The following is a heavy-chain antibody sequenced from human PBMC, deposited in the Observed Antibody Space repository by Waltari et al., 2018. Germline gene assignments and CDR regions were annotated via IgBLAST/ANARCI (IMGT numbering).Heavy chain of an antibody. J-gene: IGHJ2*01. Sequence: VQLQESGPGLVKPSETLSLTCTVSGGSISSYYWSWIRQPPGKGLEWVSVIYSGGSTYYADSVKGRFTISRDNSKNTLYLQMNSLRAEDTAVYYCARDGYRYWYFDLWGRGTLVTVSS. V-gene: IGHV3-66*02. CDR3: ARDGYRYWYFDL. CDR1: GGSISSYY. CDR2: IYSGGST. D-gene: IGHD5-12*01.